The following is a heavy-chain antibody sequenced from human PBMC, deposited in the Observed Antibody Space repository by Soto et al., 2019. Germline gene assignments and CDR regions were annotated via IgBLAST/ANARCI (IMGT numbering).Heavy chain of an antibody. CDR1: GGSFSGYY. J-gene: IGHJ4*02. Sequence: AQLQQWGAGLLKPSETLSLTCAVYGGSFSGYYWSWIRQPPGKGLEWIGEINHSGSTNYNPSLKSRVTISVDTSKNQFSLKLSSVTAADTAVYYCARALRLRGRWVDYWGQGTLVTVSS. CDR2: INHSGST. V-gene: IGHV4-34*01. CDR3: ARALRLRGRWVDY. D-gene: IGHD2-15*01.